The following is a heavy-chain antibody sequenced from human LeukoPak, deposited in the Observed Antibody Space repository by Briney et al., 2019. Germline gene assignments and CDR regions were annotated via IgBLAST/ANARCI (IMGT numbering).Heavy chain of an antibody. D-gene: IGHD5-18*01. J-gene: IGHJ4*02. CDR1: GFTFSSYA. CDR3: ARVDTAIPFDY. CDR2: ISYDGSNK. V-gene: IGHV3-30-3*01. Sequence: GGALRLSCAASGFTFSSYAMHWVRQAPGKGLEWVAVISYDGSNKYYADPVKGRFTISRDNSKNTLYLQMNSLRAEDTAVYYCARVDTAIPFDYWGQGTLVTVSS.